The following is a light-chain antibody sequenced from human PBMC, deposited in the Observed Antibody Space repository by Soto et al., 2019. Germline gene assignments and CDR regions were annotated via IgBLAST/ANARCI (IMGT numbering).Light chain of an antibody. CDR3: QQFNSALGIT. Sequence: DIQMTQSPSTLSSSVGDRVTLTCRASQSISSWLAWYQQKPGKAPKLLIYKASSLESGVPSRFSGSGSGTAFTLTISSRQPDDFATYYCQQFNSALGITFGQGTRLEIK. CDR1: QSISSW. V-gene: IGKV1-5*03. CDR2: KAS. J-gene: IGKJ5*01.